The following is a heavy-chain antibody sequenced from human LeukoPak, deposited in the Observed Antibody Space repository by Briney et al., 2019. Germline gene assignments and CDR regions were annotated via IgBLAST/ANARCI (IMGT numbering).Heavy chain of an antibody. CDR2: INHSGST. Sequence: PSETLSLTCAVYGGSFSGYYWSWIRQPPGKGLEWIGEINHSGSTNYNPSLKSRVTISGDTSKNQFSLKLSSVTAADTAVYYCARGGHIDGVVVVAAISGGPYYYYGMDVWGQGTTVSVSS. V-gene: IGHV4-34*01. D-gene: IGHD2-15*01. J-gene: IGHJ6*02. CDR1: GGSFSGYY. CDR3: ARGGHIDGVVVVAAISGGPYYYYGMDV.